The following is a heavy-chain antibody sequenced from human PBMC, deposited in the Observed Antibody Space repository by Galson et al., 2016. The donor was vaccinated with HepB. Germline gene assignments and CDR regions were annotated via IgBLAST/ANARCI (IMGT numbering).Heavy chain of an antibody. Sequence: SLRLSCAASGFNFSDYAMSWVRQAPGKGLEWVSAISRSGGKTYYADAVKRRFTITRDNTKSTRYLQMNSLRAEDTAIYYCARAGWYNGYFDPWGQGTLVTVSS. J-gene: IGHJ4*02. CDR3: ARAGWYNGYFDP. V-gene: IGHV3-23*01. CDR2: ISRSGGKT. CDR1: GFNFSDYA. D-gene: IGHD1-14*01.